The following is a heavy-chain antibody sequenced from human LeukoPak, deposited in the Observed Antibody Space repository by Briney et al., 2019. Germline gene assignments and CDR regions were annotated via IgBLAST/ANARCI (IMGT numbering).Heavy chain of an antibody. J-gene: IGHJ2*01. Sequence: PGGSLRLSCAASGFTFSSYNMDWVRQAPGKGLEWVSAISGSGGSTYYADSVKGRFTISRDNSKNTLYLQMNSLRAEDTAVYYCAKDRIAVAGFYWYFDLWGRGTLVTVSS. CDR2: ISGSGGST. CDR3: AKDRIAVAGFYWYFDL. CDR1: GFTFSSYN. D-gene: IGHD6-19*01. V-gene: IGHV3-23*01.